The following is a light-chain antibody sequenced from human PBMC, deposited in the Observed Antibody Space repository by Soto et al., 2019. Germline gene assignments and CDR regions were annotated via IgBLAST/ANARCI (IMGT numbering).Light chain of an antibody. CDR2: AAS. CDR3: QQYYSYPAT. Sequence: AIRMTQSPYSLSASTGDRVTITCRASQGISSYLAWYQQKPGKAPKLLIYAASTLQSGVPSRFSGSGSGTDFTLPFRCLQSEDFATCCCQQYYSYPATFGGGTKVEIK. CDR1: QGISSY. V-gene: IGKV1-8*01. J-gene: IGKJ4*01.